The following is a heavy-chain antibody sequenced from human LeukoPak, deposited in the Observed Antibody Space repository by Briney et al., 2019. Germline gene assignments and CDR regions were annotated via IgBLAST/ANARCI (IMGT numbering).Heavy chain of an antibody. CDR3: AREVGYYDNSGYLRFGAFDI. Sequence: GGSLRLSCAASGFTFSSYGMHWVRQAPGKGLEWVAFIRYDGSVKYYADSVKGRFTISRDNSKNTLYLQMNSLRAEDTAMYYCAREVGYYDNSGYLRFGAFDIWGQGKMVTVSS. J-gene: IGHJ3*02. CDR2: IRYDGSVK. CDR1: GFTFSSYG. D-gene: IGHD3-22*01. V-gene: IGHV3-30*02.